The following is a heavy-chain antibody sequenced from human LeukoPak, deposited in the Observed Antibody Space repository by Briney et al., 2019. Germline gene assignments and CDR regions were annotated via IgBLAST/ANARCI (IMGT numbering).Heavy chain of an antibody. CDR3: ASLYGSGPKWFDP. V-gene: IGHV3-20*04. D-gene: IGHD3-10*01. CDR2: INWNGGST. Sequence: GGSLRLSCAASGFTFSSYSMNWVRQAPGKGLEWVSGINWNGGSTGYADSVKDRFTISRDNAKNSLYLQMNSLRAEDTAVYYCASLYGSGPKWFDPWGQGTLVTVSS. J-gene: IGHJ5*02. CDR1: GFTFSSYS.